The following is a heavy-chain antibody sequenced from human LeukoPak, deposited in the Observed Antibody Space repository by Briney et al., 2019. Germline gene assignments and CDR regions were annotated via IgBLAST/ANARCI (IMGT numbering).Heavy chain of an antibody. CDR3: AKKHEYSSGWYEDY. J-gene: IGHJ4*02. CDR2: ISGSGGST. CDR1: GFTFSSYS. Sequence: GGSLRLSCAASGFTFSSYSMNWVRQAPGKGLEWVSAISGSGGSTYYADSVKGRFTISRDNSKNTLYLQMNSLRAEDTAVYYCAKKHEYSSGWYEDYWGQGTLVTVSS. V-gene: IGHV3-23*01. D-gene: IGHD6-19*01.